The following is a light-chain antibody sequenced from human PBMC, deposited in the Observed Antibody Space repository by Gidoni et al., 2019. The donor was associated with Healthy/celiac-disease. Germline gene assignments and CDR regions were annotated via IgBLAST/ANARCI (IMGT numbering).Light chain of an antibody. V-gene: IGKV3-20*01. CDR3: QQYGSSPPT. Sequence: EIVLSQSPGTLSLSPGERATLSCRASQSVSSNYLAWYQQKPGQAPRPLTYGASTGATGIPDRFSGSGSGTDFTLTISRLEPEYFAVYYCQQYGSSPPTFDQXTKVEIK. J-gene: IGKJ1*01. CDR2: GAS. CDR1: QSVSSNY.